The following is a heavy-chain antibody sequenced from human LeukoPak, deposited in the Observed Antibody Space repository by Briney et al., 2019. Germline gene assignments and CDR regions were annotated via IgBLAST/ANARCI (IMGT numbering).Heavy chain of an antibody. V-gene: IGHV4-59*12. CDR1: GGSISSYY. D-gene: IGHD2-2*02. Sequence: TSETLSLTCTVSGGSISSYYWSWIRQPPGKGLEWIGYIYYSGSTNYNPSLKSRVTISVDTSKNQFSLKLSSVTAADTAVYYCASLNCSSTSCYTEDFDYWGQGTLVTVSS. J-gene: IGHJ4*02. CDR2: IYYSGST. CDR3: ASLNCSSTSCYTEDFDY.